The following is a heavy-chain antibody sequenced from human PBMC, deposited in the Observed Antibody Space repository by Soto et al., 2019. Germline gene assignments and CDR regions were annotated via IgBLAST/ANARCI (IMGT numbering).Heavy chain of an antibody. V-gene: IGHV3-23*01. Sequence: GGSVRLSCAASGFTFSNYAMSGVRQAPGKGLEWVVGISGSGGSTYYADSVKGRFTITRDNSKNTLYVQMNSLRAEDTAEYYCAKKVALTVGALDIWGQGTMVTVSS. D-gene: IGHD4-17*01. CDR3: AKKVALTVGALDI. CDR1: GFTFSNYA. CDR2: ISGSGGST. J-gene: IGHJ3*02.